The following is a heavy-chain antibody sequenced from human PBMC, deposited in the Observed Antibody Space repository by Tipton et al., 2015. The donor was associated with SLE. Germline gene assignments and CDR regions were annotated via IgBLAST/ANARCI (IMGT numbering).Heavy chain of an antibody. Sequence: TLSLTCTVSGGSISSGAHYWSWIRQSAGKGLEWIGRIYASGSTSGSANYNPSLKSRVTISVDTSKNQFSLKLSSVTAADTAVYYCARERDIAAAEYYFDYWGQGTLVTVSS. J-gene: IGHJ4*02. CDR1: GGSISSGAHY. D-gene: IGHD6-13*01. CDR3: ARERDIAAAEYYFDY. CDR2: IYASGSTSGSA. V-gene: IGHV4-61*02.